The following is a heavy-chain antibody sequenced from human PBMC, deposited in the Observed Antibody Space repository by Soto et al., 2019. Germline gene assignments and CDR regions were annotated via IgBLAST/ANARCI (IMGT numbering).Heavy chain of an antibody. V-gene: IGHV1-58*01. CDR1: GFTFADSA. D-gene: IGHD3-22*01. CDR3: AADRPSTYFYDTRGYWGYNWFDP. Sequence: QMHLVQSGPEVRKPGTSVKVSCKASGFTFADSAVQWVRQARGQRLEWIGWIVVGSGHTNYAQKFQGRLTITRDMSTSTAYMELGSLRSEDTAVYYCAADRPSTYFYDTRGYWGYNWFDPWGQGTLVTVSS. J-gene: IGHJ5*02. CDR2: IVVGSGHT.